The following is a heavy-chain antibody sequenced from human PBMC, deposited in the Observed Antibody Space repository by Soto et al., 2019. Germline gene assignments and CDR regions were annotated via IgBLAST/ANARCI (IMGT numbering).Heavy chain of an antibody. J-gene: IGHJ4*02. Sequence: QVQLQEAGPGLVKPSQTLSLTCTVSGGSISSGGYFWSWIRQHPGKGLEWIGYIYYSGSTYYNPSHKSRVTISVDTSKNQSPLKLSSVTAADTAVYYCARSSPSTNYLDYWGQGTLFTVSS. CDR2: IYYSGST. V-gene: IGHV4-31*03. D-gene: IGHD2-2*01. CDR1: GGSISSGGYF. CDR3: ARSSPSTNYLDY.